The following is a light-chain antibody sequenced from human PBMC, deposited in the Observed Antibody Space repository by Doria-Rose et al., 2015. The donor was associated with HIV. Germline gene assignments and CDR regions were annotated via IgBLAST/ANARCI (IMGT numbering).Light chain of an antibody. CDR2: GSF. CDR3: QQTYTSPST. CDR1: HSINSY. J-gene: IGKJ1*01. V-gene: IGKV1-39*01. Sequence: SPSSLSASVGGSVTITCRASHSINSYLNWYQQKPGKAPNLLIYGSFSMQGGVPSRFSGSGSGTEYTLTISNLQPEDFATYYCQQTYTSPSTFGQGTKIEIK.